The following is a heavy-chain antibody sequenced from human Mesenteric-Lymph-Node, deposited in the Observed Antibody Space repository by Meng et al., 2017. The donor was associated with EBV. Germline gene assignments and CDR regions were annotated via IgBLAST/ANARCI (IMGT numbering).Heavy chain of an antibody. CDR1: GKIFSEFY. CDR2: INSHSGVS. Sequence: VQSMQNGDGVERPGASVEVACKASGKIFSEFYVHMVLQAPGKGLEWMGRINSHSGVSNYSQKLQSSVTLNSETSNSTVYMEMRSLRSDDTAMYYCATDTLLVGQKALLLGDYWGQGTLVTSPQ. V-gene: IGHV1-2*06. D-gene: IGHD3-22*01. J-gene: IGHJ4*02. CDR3: ATDTLLVGQKALLLGDY.